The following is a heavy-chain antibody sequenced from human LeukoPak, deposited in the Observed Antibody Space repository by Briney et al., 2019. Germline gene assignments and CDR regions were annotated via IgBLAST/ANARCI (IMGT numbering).Heavy chain of an antibody. V-gene: IGHV1-18*01. Sequence: ASVKVSCKASGYTFTSYGISWVRQAPGQGLEWMGWISAYNGNTNYAQKLQGRVTMTTDTSTSTAYMELRSLRSDDTAVYYCARDGGPRPRRRGVEYGMDVGGKGTTAPVSS. CDR3: ARDGGPRPRRRGVEYGMDV. CDR1: GYTFTSYG. J-gene: IGHJ6*04. D-gene: IGHD3-16*01. CDR2: ISAYNGNT.